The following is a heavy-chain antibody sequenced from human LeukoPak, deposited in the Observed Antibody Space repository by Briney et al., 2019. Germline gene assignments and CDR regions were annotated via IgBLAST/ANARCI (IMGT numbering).Heavy chain of an antibody. CDR3: AKDLGSGWYYFDN. D-gene: IGHD6-19*01. CDR1: GFTFRTYG. V-gene: IGHV3-33*06. Sequence: GGSRRLSCAASGFTFRTYGMHWLRQAPGKGLEWVAVIWYDGSEKYYADSVKGRFTISRDNFKNTLYLQMDSLRVEDTAVYYCAKDLGSGWYYFDNWGQGTLVTVSS. CDR2: IWYDGSEK. J-gene: IGHJ4*02.